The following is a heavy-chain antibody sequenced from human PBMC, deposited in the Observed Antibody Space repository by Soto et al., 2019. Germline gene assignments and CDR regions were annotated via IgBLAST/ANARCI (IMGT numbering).Heavy chain of an antibody. D-gene: IGHD6-19*01. CDR3: ARHSPTAVAGNYFDY. J-gene: IGHJ4*02. Sequence: SETLSLTCTVSGGSISSYYWSWIRQPPGKGLEWIGYIYYSGSTNYNPSLKSRVTISVDTSKNQFSLKLSSVTAADMAVYFCARHSPTAVAGNYFDYWGQGTLVTVSS. CDR1: GGSISSYY. CDR2: IYYSGST. V-gene: IGHV4-59*08.